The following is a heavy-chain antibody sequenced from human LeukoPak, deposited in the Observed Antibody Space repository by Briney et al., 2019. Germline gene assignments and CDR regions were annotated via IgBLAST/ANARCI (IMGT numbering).Heavy chain of an antibody. Sequence: GKSLRLSCAASGFTFNDYTIHWVRQAPGKGPEWVAVISYDGSNKYYADSVKGRFTISRDTSKNTLYLQMNRLRAEDTAIYFCARELWFGELCFDYWGQGTLVTVSS. CDR1: GFTFNDYT. V-gene: IGHV3-30*04. CDR2: ISYDGSNK. CDR3: ARELWFGELCFDY. D-gene: IGHD3-10*01. J-gene: IGHJ4*02.